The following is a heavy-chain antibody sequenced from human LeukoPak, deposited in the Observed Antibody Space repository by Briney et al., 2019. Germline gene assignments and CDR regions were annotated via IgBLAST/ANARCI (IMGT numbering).Heavy chain of an antibody. J-gene: IGHJ4*02. Sequence: GEPLHISCASSGSIFSNYAMSWVRQPPGKGLEWVSEIIGIGGNTYYAASMKGRFTISRDNSKNTLYLQMIRLRVEDTAVYYCAKGCIAVAGWGNYFEYWGQGTLVTVSS. V-gene: IGHV3-23*01. CDR3: AKGCIAVAGWGNYFEY. CDR2: IIGIGGNT. CDR1: GSIFSNYA. D-gene: IGHD6-19*01.